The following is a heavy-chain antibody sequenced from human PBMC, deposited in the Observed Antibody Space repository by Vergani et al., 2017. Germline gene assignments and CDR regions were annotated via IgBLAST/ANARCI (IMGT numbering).Heavy chain of an antibody. D-gene: IGHD2-2*01. V-gene: IGHV4-59*01. CDR3: ARGRFDCSTASCYPYYYYMDV. Sequence: QVQLQESGPGLVKPSETLSLTCTVSGGSISSYYWNYIRQPPGTGLEWIGYIYDSGSTNYNPSLKSRVTISVDTSKNQFSLKLSSVTAADTAMYYCARGRFDCSTASCYPYYYYMDVWGQGTTVTVSS. J-gene: IGHJ6*03. CDR2: IYDSGST. CDR1: GGSISSYY.